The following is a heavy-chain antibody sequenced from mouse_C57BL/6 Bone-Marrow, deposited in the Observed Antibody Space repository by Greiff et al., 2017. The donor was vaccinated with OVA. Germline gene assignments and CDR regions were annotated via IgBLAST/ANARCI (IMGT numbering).Heavy chain of an antibody. Sequence: VQLQQSGPELVKPGASVKISCKASGYAFSSSWMNWVKQRPGKGLEWIGRIYPGDGDTNYNGKFKGKATLTADKSSSTAYMQLSSLTSEDSAVYFCARGATVVAWYFDVWGTGTTVTVSS. CDR2: IYPGDGDT. CDR3: ARGATVVAWYFDV. D-gene: IGHD1-1*01. V-gene: IGHV1-82*01. CDR1: GYAFSSSW. J-gene: IGHJ1*03.